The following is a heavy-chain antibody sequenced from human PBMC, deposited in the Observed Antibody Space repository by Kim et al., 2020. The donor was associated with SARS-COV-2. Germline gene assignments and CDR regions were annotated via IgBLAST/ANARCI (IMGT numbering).Heavy chain of an antibody. D-gene: IGHD3-22*01. CDR3: ARDSYYYDSSGYYYSPWYYYGMDV. J-gene: IGHJ6*02. CDR2: IWYDGSNK. Sequence: GGSLRLSCAASGFTFSSYGMHWVRQAPGKGLEWVAVIWYDGSNKYYADSVKGRFTISRDNSKNTLYLQMNSLRAGDTAVYYCARDSYYYDSSGYYYSPWYYYGMDVWGQGTTVTVSS. CDR1: GFTFSSYG. V-gene: IGHV3-33*08.